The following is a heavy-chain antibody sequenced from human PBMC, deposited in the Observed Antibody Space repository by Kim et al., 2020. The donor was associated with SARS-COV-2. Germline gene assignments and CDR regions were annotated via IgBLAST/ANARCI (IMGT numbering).Heavy chain of an antibody. CDR2: ISAYNGNK. V-gene: IGHV1-18*04. CDR1: GYTFTSYG. J-gene: IGHJ6*02. Sequence: ASVKVSCKASGYTFTSYGISWVRQAPGQGLEWMGWISAYNGNKNYAQKLQGRVTMTTDTSTSTAYMELRSLRSDDTAVYHCAREAGLRSYYDFWSGHFDYYYYGMDVWGQGTTVTVSS. CDR3: AREAGLRSYYDFWSGHFDYYYYGMDV. D-gene: IGHD3-3*01.